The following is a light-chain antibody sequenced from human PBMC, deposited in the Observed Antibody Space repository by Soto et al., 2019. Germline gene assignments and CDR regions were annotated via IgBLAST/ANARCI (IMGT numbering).Light chain of an antibody. Sequence: QSVLAQPASVSGSPGQSITISCTGISSDVGGYNYVSWYQQHPGKAPKLMIYEVSNRPSGVSNRFSGSKSGNTASLTISGLQAEDEADCYCSSYTSSSIRYVFGTGTKVTVL. CDR2: EVS. CDR3: SSYTSSSIRYV. J-gene: IGLJ1*01. V-gene: IGLV2-14*01. CDR1: SSDVGGYNY.